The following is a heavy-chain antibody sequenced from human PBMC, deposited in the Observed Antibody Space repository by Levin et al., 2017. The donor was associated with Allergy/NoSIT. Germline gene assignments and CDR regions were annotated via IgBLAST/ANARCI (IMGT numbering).Heavy chain of an antibody. CDR1: GYSISSGYY. CDR2: IYHSGST. J-gene: IGHJ4*02. D-gene: IGHD3-16*01. Sequence: SQTLSLPCAVSGYSISSGYYWGWIRQPPGKGLEWIGSIYHSGSTYYNPSLKSRVTISVDTSKNQFSLKLSSVTAADTAVYYCARDWGAGQGYWGQGTLVTVSS. V-gene: IGHV4-38-2*02. CDR3: ARDWGAGQGY.